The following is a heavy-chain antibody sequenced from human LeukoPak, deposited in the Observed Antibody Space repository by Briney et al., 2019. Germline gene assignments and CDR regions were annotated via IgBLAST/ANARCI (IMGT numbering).Heavy chain of an antibody. J-gene: IGHJ4*02. CDR3: ATQNPRRYSGYEMFDY. V-gene: IGHV4-39*01. Sequence: PSETLSLTCTVSGGSISSSSYYWGWIRQPPGKGLEWIGSIYYSGSTYYNPSLKSRVTISVDTSKNQFSLKLSSVTAADTAVYYCATQNPRRYSGYEMFDYWGQGTLVTVSS. D-gene: IGHD5-12*01. CDR1: GGSISSSSYY. CDR2: IYYSGST.